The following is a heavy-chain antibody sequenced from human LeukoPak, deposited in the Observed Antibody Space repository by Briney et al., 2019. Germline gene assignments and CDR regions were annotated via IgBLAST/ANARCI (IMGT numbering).Heavy chain of an antibody. CDR1: GYTFTSYA. D-gene: IGHD1-26*01. Sequence: ASVKVSCRASGYTFTSYAMNWVRQAPGQGLEWMGWINTNTGNPTYAQGFTGRFDFSLDTSVSTAYLQISSLKAEDTAVYYCARGLHSIVGATEGEDDYWGQGTLVTVSS. J-gene: IGHJ4*02. CDR2: INTNTGNP. V-gene: IGHV7-4-1*02. CDR3: ARGLHSIVGATEGEDDY.